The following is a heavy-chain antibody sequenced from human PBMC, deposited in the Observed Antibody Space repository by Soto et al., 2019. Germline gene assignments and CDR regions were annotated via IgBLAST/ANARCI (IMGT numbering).Heavy chain of an antibody. V-gene: IGHV2-5*02. CDR1: GFSLSTSGVG. CDR2: IYWDDDK. CDR3: AHSIIGIAVAGEFDY. D-gene: IGHD6-19*01. J-gene: IGHJ4*02. Sequence: QITLKESGPTLVKPTQTLTLTCTFSGFSLSTSGVGVGWIRQPPGKSLEWLALIYWDDDKRYSPSLKSRLTITKDTSKNQVVLTMTNMDPVDTATYYCAHSIIGIAVAGEFDYWGQGTLVTVSS.